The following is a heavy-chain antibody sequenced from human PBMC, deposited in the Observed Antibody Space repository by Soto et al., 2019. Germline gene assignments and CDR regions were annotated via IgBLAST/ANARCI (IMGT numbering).Heavy chain of an antibody. V-gene: IGHV3-7*01. D-gene: IGHD3-16*02. CDR1: GFTFSSYW. J-gene: IGHJ4*02. Sequence: GGSLRLSCAASGFTFSSYWMSWVRQAPGKGLEWVANIKQDGSEKYYVDSVKGRFSISRDNAKNSLYLQMNSLRAEDTAVYYCARAQIMITFGGVIARYFDYWGQGTLVTVSS. CDR3: ARAQIMITFGGVIARYFDY. CDR2: IKQDGSEK.